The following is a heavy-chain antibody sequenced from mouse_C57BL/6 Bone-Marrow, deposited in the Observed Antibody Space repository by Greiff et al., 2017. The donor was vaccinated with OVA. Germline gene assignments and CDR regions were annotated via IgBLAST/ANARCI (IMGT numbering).Heavy chain of an antibody. CDR1: GFNIKDDY. D-gene: IGHD2-4*01. CDR3: TTDDYDDLAY. V-gene: IGHV14-4*01. CDR2: IDPENGDT. J-gene: IGHJ3*01. Sequence: VQLQQSGAELVRPGASVKLSCTASGFNIKDDYMHWVKQRPEQGLEWIGWIDPENGDTEYASKFQGKATITADTSSNTAYLQLSSLTSEDTAVYYCTTDDYDDLAYWGQGTLVTVSA.